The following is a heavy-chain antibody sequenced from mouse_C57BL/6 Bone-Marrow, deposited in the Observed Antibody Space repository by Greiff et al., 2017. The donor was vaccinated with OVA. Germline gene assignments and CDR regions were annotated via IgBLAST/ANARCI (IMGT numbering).Heavy chain of an antibody. J-gene: IGHJ2*01. CDR1: GFNIKDDY. Sequence: VQLQQSGAELVRPGASVKLSCTASGFNIKDDYMHWVKQRPEQGLEWIGWIDPENGDTEYASQFQGKATITADTSSNTAYLQLSSLTSEDTAVYYCAPFLLLRFYFDYWGQGTTLTVSS. CDR2: IDPENGDT. D-gene: IGHD1-1*01. V-gene: IGHV14-4*01. CDR3: APFLLLRFYFDY.